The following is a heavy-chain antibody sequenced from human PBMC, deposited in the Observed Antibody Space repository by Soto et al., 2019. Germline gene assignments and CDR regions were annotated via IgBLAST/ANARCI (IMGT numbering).Heavy chain of an antibody. CDR1: GYTLTELS. J-gene: IGHJ3*02. CDR3: ATVRNDYGDYVGAFDI. CDR2: FDPEDGET. V-gene: IGHV1-24*01. D-gene: IGHD4-17*01. Sequence: GASVKVSCKVSGYTLTELSMHWVRQAPGKGLEWMGGFDPEDGETIYAQKFQGRVTMTEDTSTDTAYMELSSPRSEDTAVYYCATVRNDYGDYVGAFDIWGQGTMVTVSS.